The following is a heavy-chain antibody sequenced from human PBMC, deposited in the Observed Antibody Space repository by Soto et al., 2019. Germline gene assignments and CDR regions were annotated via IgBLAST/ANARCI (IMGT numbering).Heavy chain of an antibody. V-gene: IGHV3-11*01. CDR1: RFTFSDYY. CDR3: ARDWGNGYGGYFFEY. CDR2: ISSSGSTI. Sequence: GSLRLSRAASRFTFSDYYVIWILQTPLKGLECVSYISSSGSTIYYADSVKGRFTISRDNAKNSLYLQMNSLRAEDTAVYYCARDWGNGYGGYFFEYWGQGTLVTVSS. J-gene: IGHJ4*02. D-gene: IGHD5-12*01.